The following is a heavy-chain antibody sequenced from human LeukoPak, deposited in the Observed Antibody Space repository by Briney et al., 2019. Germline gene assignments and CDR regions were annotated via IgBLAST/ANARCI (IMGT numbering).Heavy chain of an antibody. CDR2: IKEDGSEK. CDR1: GFTFNNYA. Sequence: GGSLRLSCAASGFTFNNYAMHWVRQGPGKGLECVAKIKEDGSEKHYVDSVKGRFTISRDNTKNSLYLQMNSLRAEDTAVYYCARDYTGGWNDYWGQGTLVIVSS. V-gene: IGHV3-7*01. CDR3: ARDYTGGWNDY. D-gene: IGHD7-27*01. J-gene: IGHJ4*02.